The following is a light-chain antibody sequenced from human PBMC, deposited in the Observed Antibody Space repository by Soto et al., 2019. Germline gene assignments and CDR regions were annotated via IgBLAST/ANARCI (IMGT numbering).Light chain of an antibody. J-gene: IGKJ1*01. CDR1: QSVSTNY. V-gene: IGKV3-20*01. CDR2: GAS. Sequence: EIVLTQSPGTLSLSPGERATLSCRASQSVSTNYLAWYQRKPGQAPRLLIYGASSRATGIPDRFSGSGSGTDFPLPITRLEPEDFAVYYCQQSGSSPPTFGQGTKVEIK. CDR3: QQSGSSPPT.